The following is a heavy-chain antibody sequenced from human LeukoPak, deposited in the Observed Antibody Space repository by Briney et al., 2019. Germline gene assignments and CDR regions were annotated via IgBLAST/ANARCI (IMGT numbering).Heavy chain of an antibody. D-gene: IGHD3-10*01. CDR2: IYTSGST. CDR3: ARAGNYYTSGSYLGY. CDR1: GGSISSYY. J-gene: IGHJ4*02. Sequence: PSETLSLTCTVSGGSISSYYWSWIRQPAGKGLEWIGRIYTSGSTNYNPSLKSRVTTSVDTSNNQVSLKLSSVTAADTAVYYCARAGNYYTSGSYLGYWGQGTLVTVSS. V-gene: IGHV4-4*07.